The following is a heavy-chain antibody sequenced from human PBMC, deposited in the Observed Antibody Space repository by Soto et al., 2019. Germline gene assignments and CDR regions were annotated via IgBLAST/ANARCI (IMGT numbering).Heavy chain of an antibody. V-gene: IGHV3-66*01. CDR3: AREGVGTVTTYYYYYMDV. D-gene: IGHD4-17*01. J-gene: IGHJ6*03. CDR1: GFTVSSNY. CDR2: IYSGGST. Sequence: GGSLRLSCAASGFTVSSNYMSWVRQAPGKGLEWVSVIYSGGSTYYADSVKGRFTISRDNSKNTLYLQMNSLRAEDTAVYYCAREGVGTVTTYYYYYMDVWGKGTTVTVSS.